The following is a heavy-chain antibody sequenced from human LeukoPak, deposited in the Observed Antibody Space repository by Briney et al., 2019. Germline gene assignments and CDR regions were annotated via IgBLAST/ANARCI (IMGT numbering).Heavy chain of an antibody. D-gene: IGHD1-26*01. V-gene: IGHV4-61*08. J-gene: IGHJ5*02. CDR2: VYYTGST. CDR1: GGSVSSAGYY. CDR3: ARRGGRGSSYWFDP. Sequence: SETLSLTCTVSGGSVSSAGYYWSWIRQPPGKGLEWIGYVYYTGSTNYNPSVKSRVTISVDTSKNQFSLGLNSVTAADTAVYYCARRGGRGSSYWFDPWGQGTLVTVSS.